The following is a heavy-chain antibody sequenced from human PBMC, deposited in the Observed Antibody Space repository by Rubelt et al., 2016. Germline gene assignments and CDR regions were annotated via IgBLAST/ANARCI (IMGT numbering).Heavy chain of an antibody. CDR1: GGSISSSSYY. J-gene: IGHJ4*02. CDR3: ARDPRAGTTSFDY. CDR2: IYYSGST. D-gene: IGHD1-7*01. Sequence: QLQLQESVPGLVKPSETLSLTCTVSGGSISSSSYYWGWIRQPPGKGLEWIGSIYYSGSTYYNPSLKSRVTISVDTSKNQFSLKLSSVTAADTAVYYCARDPRAGTTSFDYWGQGTLVTVSS. V-gene: IGHV4-39*07.